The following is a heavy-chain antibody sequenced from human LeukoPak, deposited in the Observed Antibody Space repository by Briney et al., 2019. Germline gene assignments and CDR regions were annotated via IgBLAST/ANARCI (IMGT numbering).Heavy chain of an antibody. CDR3: ARDRGYYDSSGYYSPFDY. D-gene: IGHD3-22*01. V-gene: IGHV4-59*01. J-gene: IGHJ4*02. CDR2: IYYSGST. Sequence: SETLSLXCTVSGGSISSYYWSWIRLPPGKGLESIGYIYYSGSTNYNPSLKSRVTISVDTSKNQFSLKLSSVTAADTAVYYCARDRGYYDSSGYYSPFDYWGQGTLVTVSS. CDR1: GGSISSYY.